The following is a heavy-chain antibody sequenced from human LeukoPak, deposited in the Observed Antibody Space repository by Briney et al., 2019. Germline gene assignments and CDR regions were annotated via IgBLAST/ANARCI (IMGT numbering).Heavy chain of an antibody. J-gene: IGHJ6*02. CDR3: ARVGGTNYYYYGMGV. CDR2: IYDSGST. D-gene: IGHD1-1*01. Sequence: PSETLSLTCTVSGGSISSYYWSWIRQPPGKGLEWIGYIYDSGSTNYNPSLKSRVTISVDTSKNQFSLKLSSVTAADTAVYYCARVGGTNYYYYGMGVWGQGTTVTVSS. CDR1: GGSISSYY. V-gene: IGHV4-59*01.